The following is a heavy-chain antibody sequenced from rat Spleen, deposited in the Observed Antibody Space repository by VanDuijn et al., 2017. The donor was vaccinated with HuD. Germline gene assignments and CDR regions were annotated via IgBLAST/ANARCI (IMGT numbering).Heavy chain of an antibody. CDR2: ISTGGGNT. CDR1: GFTFSNYG. D-gene: IGHD1-1*01. Sequence: EVQLVESGGGLVQPGRSLKLSCAASGFTFSNYGMAWVRQAPTKGLAWVASISTGGGNTYYRDSVKGRFTISRDNAKSTLYLQMDSLRSEDTATYYCARSPWFVQCYVMDAWGQGASVTVSS. CDR3: ARSPWFVQCYVMDA. V-gene: IGHV5S13*01. J-gene: IGHJ4*01.